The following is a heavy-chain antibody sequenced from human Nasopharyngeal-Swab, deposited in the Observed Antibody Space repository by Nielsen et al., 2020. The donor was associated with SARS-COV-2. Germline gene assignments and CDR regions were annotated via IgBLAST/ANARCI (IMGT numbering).Heavy chain of an antibody. CDR3: ARDAARSWYNWFDP. V-gene: IGHV3-9*01. CDR2: IRWNSGTI. J-gene: IGHJ5*02. D-gene: IGHD6-13*01. CDR1: GFTFDDYA. Sequence: SLRLSCAASGFTFDDYAMHWVRQAPGKGLEWVSGIRWNSGTIGYADSVKGRFTISRDNAKNSLFLQMNSLRTEDTALYYCARDAARSWYNWFDPWGQGTLVTVSS.